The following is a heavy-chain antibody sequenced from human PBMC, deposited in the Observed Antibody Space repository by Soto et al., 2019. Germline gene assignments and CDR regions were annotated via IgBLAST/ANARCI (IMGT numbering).Heavy chain of an antibody. CDR3: ARGGYCSGGSCYWYFDL. V-gene: IGHV3-33*01. Sequence: GGSLRLSCAASGFTFSSYGMQWVRQAPGKGLEWVAVIWYDGSNKYYADSVKGRFTISRDNSKNTLYLQMNSLRAEDTAVYYCARGGYCSGGSCYWYFDLWGRGTLVTVSS. CDR1: GFTFSSYG. J-gene: IGHJ2*01. CDR2: IWYDGSNK. D-gene: IGHD2-15*01.